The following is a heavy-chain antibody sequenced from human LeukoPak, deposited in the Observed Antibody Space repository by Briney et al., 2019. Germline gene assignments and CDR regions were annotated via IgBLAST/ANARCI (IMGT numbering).Heavy chain of an antibody. J-gene: IGHJ6*02. D-gene: IGHD6-6*01. CDR2: ISYDGSNK. CDR3: ARGRPRHYFYYYYGMDV. V-gene: IGHV3-30-3*01. Sequence: PGGSLRLSCAASGFTFSSYAMHWVRQAPGKGLEWVAVISYDGSNKYYADSVKGRFTISRDNSKNTLYLQMNSLRVEDTAVYYCARGRPRHYFYYYYGMDVWGQGTTVTVSS. CDR1: GFTFSSYA.